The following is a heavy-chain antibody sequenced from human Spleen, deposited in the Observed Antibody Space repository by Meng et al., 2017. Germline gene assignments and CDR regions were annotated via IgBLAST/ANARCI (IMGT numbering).Heavy chain of an antibody. J-gene: IGHJ4*01. CDR1: GYTFPDYW. D-gene: IGHD2-15*01. Sequence: ASVKVSCKASGYTFPDYWLHWVRRAPGQGLEWMGRINPKSGDAHYAQRFQGRVTMTGDTSISTAYMELSGLRSDDTAVYYCARVVVVAATRVVYFGYWGQGTLVTVSS. V-gene: IGHV1-2*06. CDR3: ARVVVVAATRVVYFGY. CDR2: INPKSGDA.